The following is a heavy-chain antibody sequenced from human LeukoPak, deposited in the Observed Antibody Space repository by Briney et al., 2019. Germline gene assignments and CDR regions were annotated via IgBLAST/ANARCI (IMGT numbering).Heavy chain of an antibody. V-gene: IGHV1-46*01. CDR1: GYTFTSYG. CDR3: ARGGISPRGNFDY. Sequence: ASVKVSCKASGYTFTSYGISWVRQAPGQGLEWMGMINPSGGSTTYAQKFQGRVTMTRDTSTSTVYMELSSLRSEDTAVYYCARGGISPRGNFDYWGQGTLVTVSS. CDR2: INPSGGST. D-gene: IGHD6-13*01. J-gene: IGHJ4*02.